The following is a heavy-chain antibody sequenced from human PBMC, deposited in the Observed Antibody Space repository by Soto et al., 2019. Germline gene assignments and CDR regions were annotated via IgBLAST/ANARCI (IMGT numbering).Heavy chain of an antibody. CDR2: IRSEAFGGTR. J-gene: IGHJ6*02. Sequence: PGGSLRLSCAASGFTFGDYAMNWVRLAPGKGLEWVGFIRSEAFGGTREYAPSVKGRFTISGDDSKSIAYLQMNSLKTDDTALYYCTRGLNPMDVWGQGTTVTVSS. CDR1: GFTFGDYA. CDR3: TRGLNPMDV. V-gene: IGHV3-49*04.